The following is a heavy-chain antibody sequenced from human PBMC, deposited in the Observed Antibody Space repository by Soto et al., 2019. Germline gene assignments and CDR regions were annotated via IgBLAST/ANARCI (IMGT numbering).Heavy chain of an antibody. CDR3: ARMGEDYGDYTNFIDY. Sequence: GESLKISCKGSGYSFTSYWIGWVRQMPGKGLERMGIIYPGDSDTRYSPSFQGQVTISADKSISTAYLQWSSLKASDTAMYYCARMGEDYGDYTNFIDYWGQGTLVTVSS. J-gene: IGHJ4*02. V-gene: IGHV5-51*01. D-gene: IGHD4-17*01. CDR1: GYSFTSYW. CDR2: IYPGDSDT.